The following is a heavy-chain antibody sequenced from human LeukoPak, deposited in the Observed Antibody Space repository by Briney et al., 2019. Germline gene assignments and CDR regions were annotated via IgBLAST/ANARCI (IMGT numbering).Heavy chain of an antibody. CDR3: ARAETDHYYFDY. Sequence: ASVKVSCKASGYTFTSYGISWVRQAPGQGLEWMGWISAYNGNTNYAQKLQGRVTMTTDTSTSTAYMELRSLRSDDTAVYYCARAETDHYYFDYLGQGILVTVSS. V-gene: IGHV1-18*01. D-gene: IGHD3-10*01. CDR1: GYTFTSYG. J-gene: IGHJ4*02. CDR2: ISAYNGNT.